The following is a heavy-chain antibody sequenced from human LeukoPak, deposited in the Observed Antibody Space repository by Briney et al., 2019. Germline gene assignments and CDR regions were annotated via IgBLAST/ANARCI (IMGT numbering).Heavy chain of an antibody. J-gene: IGHJ4*02. CDR1: GYTFTSHG. Sequence: ASVKVSCKASGYTFTSHGISWVRQPPGQGLEWMGWTSTYNANANYAQKVLGKVTMTTDTSTSTAYMELRSLSSDDTAVYHCARAYCHSTSCPFPYYYDYWGQGTLVTVSS. CDR2: TSTYNANA. V-gene: IGHV1-18*01. CDR3: ARAYCHSTSCPFPYYYDY. D-gene: IGHD2-2*01.